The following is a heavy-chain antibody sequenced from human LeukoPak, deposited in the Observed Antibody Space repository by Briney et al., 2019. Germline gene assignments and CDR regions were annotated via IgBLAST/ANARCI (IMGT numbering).Heavy chain of an antibody. CDR3: ARAGSVDFDY. J-gene: IGHJ4*02. CDR1: GGSFSSYY. CDR2: SNHSGST. Sequence: PSETLSLTCAVYGGSFSSYYWSWIRQPPGKGLEWIGESNHSGSTKYNPSLESRVTISVDTSKKQFSLKVNSVTAADTAIYYCARAGSVDFDYWGQGTLVTVSS. V-gene: IGHV4-34*01. D-gene: IGHD3-10*01.